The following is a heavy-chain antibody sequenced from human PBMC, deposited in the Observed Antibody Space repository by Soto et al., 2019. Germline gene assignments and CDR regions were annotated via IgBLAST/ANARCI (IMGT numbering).Heavy chain of an antibody. CDR3: TRLGYYGSGVLSNYYGMDV. CDR2: IRSKANSYAT. Sequence: QPGGSLRLSCAASGFTFSGSAMHWVRQASGKGLEWVGRIRSKANSYATAYAASVKGRFTISRDDSKNTAYLQMNSLKTEDTAVYYCTRLGYYGSGVLSNYYGMDVWGQGTTVTVSS. J-gene: IGHJ6*02. CDR1: GFTFSGSA. D-gene: IGHD3-10*01. V-gene: IGHV3-73*01.